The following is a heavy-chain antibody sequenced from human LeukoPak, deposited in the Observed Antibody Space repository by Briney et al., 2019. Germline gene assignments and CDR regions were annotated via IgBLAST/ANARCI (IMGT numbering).Heavy chain of an antibody. CDR1: GYTFTSYD. CDR2: MNPNSGNT. V-gene: IGHV1-8*03. D-gene: IGHD1-26*01. CDR3: ARGRGSYYYYYYMDV. J-gene: IGHJ6*03. Sequence: ASVKVSCKASGYTFTSYDINWVRQATGQGLEGMGWMNPNSGNTGYAQKFQGRVTITRNTSISTAYMGLSSLRSEDTAVYYCARGRGSYYYYYYMDVWGKGTTVTVSS.